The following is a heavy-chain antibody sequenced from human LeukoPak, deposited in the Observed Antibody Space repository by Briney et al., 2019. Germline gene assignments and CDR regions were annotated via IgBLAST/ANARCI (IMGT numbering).Heavy chain of an antibody. CDR1: GFIFSNYW. J-gene: IGHJ4*02. CDR3: ARDWGRY. CDR2: IKQDGSEK. D-gene: IGHD3-16*01. V-gene: IGHV3-7*01. Sequence: GGSLRLSCAASGFIFSNYWMSWVRQAPGKGLEWVANIKQDGSEKFYVDSVKGRFTISRENAKNSLYLQMNSLRAEDTAVYYCARDWGRYWGQGTLVTVSS.